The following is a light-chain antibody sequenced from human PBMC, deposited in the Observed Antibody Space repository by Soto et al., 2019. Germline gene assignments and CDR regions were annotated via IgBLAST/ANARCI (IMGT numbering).Light chain of an antibody. J-gene: IGKJ1*01. CDR3: QQYGSSLTWT. CDR2: GAS. Sequence: EIVLTQSPGTLSLSPGERVTLSCRASQTVGDNFLAWYQQKPGQSPRLLIYGASTRATGIPDRFSGSGSGTDFTLTINGLDPEDSAGYFCQQYGSSLTWTFGQGTKVEI. CDR1: QTVGDNF. V-gene: IGKV3-20*01.